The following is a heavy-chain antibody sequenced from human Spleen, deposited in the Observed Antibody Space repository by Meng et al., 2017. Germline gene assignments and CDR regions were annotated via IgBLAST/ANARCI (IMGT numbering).Heavy chain of an antibody. D-gene: IGHD6-13*01. J-gene: IGHJ5*02. CDR1: GFSLSTSGVG. Sequence: SGPTLVKPTQTLTLTCTFSGFSLSTSGVGVDWIRQPPGKALEWLALIYWNEHKHYIPSLQSRLTITKDTSKNQVVLTMTNMDPVDTATYYCAHRRIMTGGTGANNWFDPWGQGTLVTVSS. CDR3: AHRRIMTGGTGANNWFDP. V-gene: IGHV2-5*01. CDR2: IYWNEHK.